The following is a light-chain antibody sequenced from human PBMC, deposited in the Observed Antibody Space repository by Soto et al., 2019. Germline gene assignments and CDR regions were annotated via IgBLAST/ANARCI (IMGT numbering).Light chain of an antibody. CDR2: AAS. J-gene: IGKJ2*01. Sequence: EIVMTQSPATLSVSPGERATLSCRASQSVSGNLAWYQQKPGQAPRLLIYAASTRATGIPARFSGSGSGTDFTLTISRLEPEDFAVYYCQQYGSSPPYTFGQGTKLEIK. CDR3: QQYGSSPPYT. V-gene: IGKV3-15*01. CDR1: QSVSGN.